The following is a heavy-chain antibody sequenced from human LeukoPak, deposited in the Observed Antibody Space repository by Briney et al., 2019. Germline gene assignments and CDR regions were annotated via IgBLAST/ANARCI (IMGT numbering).Heavy chain of an antibody. D-gene: IGHD4/OR15-4a*01. Sequence: SGTLSLTCAVYGGSFSGYYWSWIRQPPGKGLEWIGEINHSGSTNYNPSLKSRVTISVDTSKNQFSLKLSSVTAADTAVCYCASFDYGTGFDYWGQGTLVTVSS. J-gene: IGHJ4*02. V-gene: IGHV4-34*01. CDR2: INHSGST. CDR1: GGSFSGYY. CDR3: ASFDYGTGFDY.